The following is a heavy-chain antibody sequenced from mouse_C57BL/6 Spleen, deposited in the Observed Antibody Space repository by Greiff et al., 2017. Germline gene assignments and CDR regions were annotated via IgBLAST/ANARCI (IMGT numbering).Heavy chain of an antibody. D-gene: IGHD2-4*01. CDR1: GFTFSSYG. CDR3: ARHDDYDGNDYFDY. J-gene: IGHJ2*01. V-gene: IGHV5-6*01. CDR2: ISSGGSYT. Sequence: EVQRVESGGDLVKPGGSLKLSCAASGFTFSSYGMSWVRQTPDTRLEWVATISSGGSYTYYPDSVKGRFTISRDNAKNTLYLQMSSLKSEDTAMYYCARHDDYDGNDYFDYWGQGTTLTVSS.